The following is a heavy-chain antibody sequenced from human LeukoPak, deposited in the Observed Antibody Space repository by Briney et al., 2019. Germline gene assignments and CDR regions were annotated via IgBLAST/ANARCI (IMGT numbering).Heavy chain of an antibody. V-gene: IGHV3-30*19. D-gene: IGHD1-26*01. J-gene: IGHJ4*02. Sequence: GGSLRLSCAASGFTFSSYGMHWVRQAPGKGLEWVAVISYDGSNKYYADSVKGRFTISRDNSKNTLYLQMNSLRAEDTAVYYCLPGATTDVDYWGQGTLVTVSS. CDR2: ISYDGSNK. CDR1: GFTFSSYG. CDR3: LPGATTDVDY.